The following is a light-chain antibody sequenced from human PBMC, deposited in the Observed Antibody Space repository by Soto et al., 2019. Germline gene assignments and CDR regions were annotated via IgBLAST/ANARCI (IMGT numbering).Light chain of an antibody. CDR2: AAT. Sequence: DIQMTQSPSSVSASVGDTVTITCRASQDINSRLAWFQQQSGRPPKYVIQAATMLQSGFPSRFAGSGSGRDFTLTIHTLQPEDSATYYCLQVANFPRTFGQGTKVDIK. CDR1: QDINSR. J-gene: IGKJ1*01. CDR3: LQVANFPRT. V-gene: IGKV1-12*01.